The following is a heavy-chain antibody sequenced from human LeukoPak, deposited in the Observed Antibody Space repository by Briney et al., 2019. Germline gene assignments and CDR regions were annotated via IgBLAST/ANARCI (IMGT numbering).Heavy chain of an antibody. CDR1: GGSISSGNYY. D-gene: IGHD3-10*01. J-gene: IGHJ4*02. Sequence: PSETLSLTCTVSGGSISSGNYYWTWIRQPPGKGLEWVSLIGSNDDTFYADSVKGRFTISRDNSKNTLYLQMNSLRAEDTAIYYCARDWGSYGSGTYRAFDYWGQGTLVTVSS. CDR2: IGSNDDT. V-gene: IGHV3-53*01. CDR3: ARDWGSYGSGTYRAFDY.